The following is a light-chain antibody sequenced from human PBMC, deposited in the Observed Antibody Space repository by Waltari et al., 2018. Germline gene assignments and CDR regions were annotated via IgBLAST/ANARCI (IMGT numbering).Light chain of an antibody. CDR2: KNN. J-gene: IGLJ2*01. CDR3: ATWDDTLRGPV. V-gene: IGLV1-47*01. Sequence: QSVLTQAPSASGTPGQRVTVSCSGSSSNVGNKFVSWYQTPPGTAPKLLIFKNNQRPSGVPDRFSGSRSDTSASLAISGLRSEDEAAYYCATWDDTLRGPVFGGGTKLTVL. CDR1: SSNVGNKF.